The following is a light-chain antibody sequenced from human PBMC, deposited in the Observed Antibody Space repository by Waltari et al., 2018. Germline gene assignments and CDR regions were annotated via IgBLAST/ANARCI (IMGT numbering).Light chain of an antibody. J-gene: IGKJ4*01. CDR3: QQYSDWPLT. CDR1: QSVNNK. Sequence: EIVMTQSPATLSVSPGESVTLSCRASQSVNNKLAWYQQKPGQAPRILIYDASTRATGIPTSFSGSGSGTEFTITISSLQSEDFAVYYCQQYSDWPLTFGGGTKVEIK. V-gene: IGKV3-15*01. CDR2: DAS.